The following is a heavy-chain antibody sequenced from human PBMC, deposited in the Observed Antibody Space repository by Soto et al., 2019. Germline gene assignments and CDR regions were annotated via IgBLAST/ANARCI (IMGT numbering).Heavy chain of an antibody. V-gene: IGHV4-30-4*08. J-gene: IGHJ4*02. CDR1: GGSMSSGGYY. D-gene: IGHD3-3*01. Sequence: SETLSLTCTVSGGSMSSGGYYWSWIRQHPGKGLECIGYVFHTGTAYYYNPSLKRRVNMSIDTSKNQFSLKLNSVTAADTAIYYCVRDSVRFGPAFDSWGQGTQVTVSS. CDR2: VFHTGTAY. CDR3: VRDSVRFGPAFDS.